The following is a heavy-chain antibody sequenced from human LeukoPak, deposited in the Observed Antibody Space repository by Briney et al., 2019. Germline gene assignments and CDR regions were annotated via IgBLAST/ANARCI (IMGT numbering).Heavy chain of an antibody. Sequence: SETLSLTCAVSGASMNTHYWSWLRQPPGKGREWIGYMLDTVTTKDNPSLKSRFTLSADTSKNQFSLRLTSVTAADTAVYYCATIKRGNIFGYFDFWGQGIPVTVSS. D-gene: IGHD5-18*01. CDR3: ATIKRGNIFGYFDF. J-gene: IGHJ4*02. CDR1: GASMNTHY. V-gene: IGHV4-59*11. CDR2: MLDTVTT.